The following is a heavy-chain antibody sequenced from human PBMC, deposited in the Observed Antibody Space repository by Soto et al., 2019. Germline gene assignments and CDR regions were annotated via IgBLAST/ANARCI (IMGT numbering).Heavy chain of an antibody. V-gene: IGHV3-23*01. CDR1: GFTCSSYV. D-gene: IGHD3-22*01. CDR2: ISGSGGST. Sequence: PGGSLRLSCASSGFTCSSYVMILVRQAPGKGLEWVSAISGSGGSTYYGDSVKGRFTISRDNSKNTLYLQMNSLRAEDTAVYYCAKVRADYYDSSGPIDYWGQGTLVTVS. CDR3: AKVRADYYDSSGPIDY. J-gene: IGHJ4*02.